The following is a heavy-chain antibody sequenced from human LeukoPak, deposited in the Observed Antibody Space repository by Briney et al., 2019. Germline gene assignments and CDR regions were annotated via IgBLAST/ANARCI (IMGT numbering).Heavy chain of an antibody. Sequence: GGSLRLSCATSGFTFSGYGLSWVRQAPGKGLEWVSGISGSGGSANYADSVKGRFTISRDNSKNTLYLQMNSLRAEDTAVYYCAKDLGYSIGWAQYWGQGTLVTVSS. J-gene: IGHJ4*02. CDR1: GFTFSGYG. V-gene: IGHV3-23*01. D-gene: IGHD6-19*01. CDR3: AKDLGYSIGWAQY. CDR2: ISGSGGSA.